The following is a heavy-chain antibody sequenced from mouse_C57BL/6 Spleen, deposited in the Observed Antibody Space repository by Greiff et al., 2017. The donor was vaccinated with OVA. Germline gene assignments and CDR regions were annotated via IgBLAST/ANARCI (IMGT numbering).Heavy chain of an antibody. CDR2: IDPEDGDT. CDR1: GFNIKDYY. V-gene: IGHV14-1*01. J-gene: IGHJ2*01. D-gene: IGHD1-1*01. Sequence: VQLKQSGAELVRPGASVKLSCTASGFNIKDYYMHWVKQRPEQGLEWIGRIDPEDGDTEYAPKFQGKATMTADTSSNTAYLQLSSLTSEDTAVYYCTTGFTTVVEDYFDYWGQGTTLTVSS. CDR3: TTGFTTVVEDYFDY.